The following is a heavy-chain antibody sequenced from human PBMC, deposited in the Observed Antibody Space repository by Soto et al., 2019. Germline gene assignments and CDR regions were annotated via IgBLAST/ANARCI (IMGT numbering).Heavy chain of an antibody. CDR1: GFTFSSYW. CDR2: INSDGSST. D-gene: IGHD3-9*01. J-gene: IGHJ6*02. V-gene: IGHV3-74*01. CDR3: VRGGVNYDTLTGSYGMDV. Sequence: GGSLRLSCAASGFTFSSYWMHWVRQAPGKGLVWVSRINSDGSSTSYADSVKGRFTISRDNAKNTLYLQMNSLRAEDTAVYYCVRGGVNYDTLTGSYGMDVWGQGTTVTVSS.